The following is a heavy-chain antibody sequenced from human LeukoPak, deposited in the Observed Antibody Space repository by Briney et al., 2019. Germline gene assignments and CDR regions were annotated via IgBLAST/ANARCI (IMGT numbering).Heavy chain of an antibody. J-gene: IGHJ3*02. CDR2: IYSGGST. CDR3: ARGPGGDSSAPPNDASYI. Sequence: GGSLRLSCAASGFTVSSNYMSWVRQAPGKGLEWVSVIYSGGSTYYADSVKGRFTISRDNSKNTLYLQMNSLRAEDTAVYYCARGPGGDSSAPPNDASYIWGQGTMVTVSS. CDR1: GFTVSSNY. D-gene: IGHD3-22*01. V-gene: IGHV3-66*01.